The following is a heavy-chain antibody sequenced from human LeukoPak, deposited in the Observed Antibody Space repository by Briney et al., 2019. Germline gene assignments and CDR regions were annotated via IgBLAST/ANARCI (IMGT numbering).Heavy chain of an antibody. V-gene: IGHV1-2*02. CDR2: INPNSGGT. CDR1: GYTFTGYY. CDR3: ARARIVAVAGTAFDY. Sequence: GASVKVSCKASGYTFTGYYMHWVRQAPGQGLEWMGWINPNSGGTNYAQKFQGRVTMTRDTSISTAYMELSRLRSDDTAVYYCARARIVAVAGTAFDYWGQGTLVTVS. D-gene: IGHD6-19*01. J-gene: IGHJ4*02.